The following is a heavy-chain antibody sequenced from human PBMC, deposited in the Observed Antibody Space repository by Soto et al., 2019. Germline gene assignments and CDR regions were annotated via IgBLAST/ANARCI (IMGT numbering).Heavy chain of an antibody. CDR2: IYHSGST. CDR3: ARDAYDFWSGQNYYYGMDV. Sequence: SETLSLTCAVSGGSISSSNWWSWVRQPPGKGLEWIGEIYHSGSTNYNPSLKSRVTISVDKSKNQFSLKLSSVAAADTAVYYCARDAYDFWSGQNYYYGMDVWGQGTTVTV. J-gene: IGHJ6*02. V-gene: IGHV4-4*02. CDR1: GGSISSSNW. D-gene: IGHD3-3*01.